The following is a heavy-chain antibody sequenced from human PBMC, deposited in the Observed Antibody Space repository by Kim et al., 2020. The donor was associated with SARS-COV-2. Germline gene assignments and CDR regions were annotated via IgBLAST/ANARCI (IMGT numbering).Heavy chain of an antibody. D-gene: IGHD6-13*01. CDR3: ARGSSWYYAFDI. V-gene: IGHV4-59*09. Sequence: NYNHALKSRLTVSVDTSKNQFSLKLSAVTAADTAVYYCARGSSWYYAFDIWGQGTMVTVSS. J-gene: IGHJ3*02.